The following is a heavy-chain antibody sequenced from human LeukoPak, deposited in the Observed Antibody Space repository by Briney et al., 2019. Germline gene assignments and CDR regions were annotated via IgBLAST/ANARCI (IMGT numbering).Heavy chain of an antibody. Sequence: ASVKVSCKASGYTFTSYYMHWVRQAPGQGLEWMGIINPSGGSTSYAQKFQGRVTMTEDTSTDTAYMELSSLRSEDTAVYYCATVAPYSYGYGDWFDPWGQGTLVTVSS. V-gene: IGHV1-46*01. J-gene: IGHJ5*02. D-gene: IGHD5-18*01. CDR3: ATVAPYSYGYGDWFDP. CDR2: INPSGGST. CDR1: GYTFTSYY.